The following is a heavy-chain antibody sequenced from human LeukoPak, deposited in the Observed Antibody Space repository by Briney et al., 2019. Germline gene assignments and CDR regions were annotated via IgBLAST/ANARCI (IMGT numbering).Heavy chain of an antibody. D-gene: IGHD2/OR15-2a*01. J-gene: IGHJ5*02. V-gene: IGHV4-38-2*02. CDR2: IDHSGST. Sequence: SETLSLTCTVSGYSISSGYYWGWIRQPPGKGLEWTGSIDHSGSTYYNPSLKSRITISVDTSKNQFSLRLNSVTAADTAVYYCARDASLSSPILFDPWGQGTLVTVSS. CDR1: GYSISSGYY. CDR3: ARDASLSSPILFDP.